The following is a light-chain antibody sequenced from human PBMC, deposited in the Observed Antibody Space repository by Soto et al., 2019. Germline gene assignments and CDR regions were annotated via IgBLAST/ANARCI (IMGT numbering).Light chain of an antibody. Sequence: SYELTQPPSVSVSPGQTARITCSGDALPKKYAYWYQQKSGQAPVLVIYEDSKRPSGIPEKFSGSNSGTTATLTVSGAQVEDEGDYYCFSTDSSDNHRVFGGGTKLTVL. CDR1: ALPKKY. CDR3: FSTDSSDNHRV. J-gene: IGLJ2*01. V-gene: IGLV3-10*01. CDR2: EDS.